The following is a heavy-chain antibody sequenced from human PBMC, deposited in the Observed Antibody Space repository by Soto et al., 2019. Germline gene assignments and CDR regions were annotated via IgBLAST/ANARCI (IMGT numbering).Heavy chain of an antibody. V-gene: IGHV4-30-4*01. CDR3: ARGRYCLTGRCFPNWFDS. D-gene: IGHD2-15*01. CDR1: GDSISTVDYF. J-gene: IGHJ5*01. Sequence: PSETLSLTCSVSGDSISTVDYFCAWIRQPPGQALEYIGYIYKSATTYYNPSFESPGAISLDTSKSQFSLNVTSVTAADTAVYFCARGRYCLTGRCFPNWFDSWGQGTLVTVSS. CDR2: IYKSATT.